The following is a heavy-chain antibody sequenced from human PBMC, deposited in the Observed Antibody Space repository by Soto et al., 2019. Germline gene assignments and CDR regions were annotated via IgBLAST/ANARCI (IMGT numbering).Heavy chain of an antibody. CDR1: GFTFSSYS. J-gene: IGHJ4*02. Sequence: GGSLRLSCAASGFTFSSYSMNWVRQAPGKGLEWVSYISSSSSTIYYADSVKGRFTISRDNAKNSLYLQMNSLRDEDTAVYYCAREGALRYFDWLSRSFDYWGQGTLVTVSS. CDR3: AREGALRYFDWLSRSFDY. D-gene: IGHD3-9*01. CDR2: ISSSSSTI. V-gene: IGHV3-48*02.